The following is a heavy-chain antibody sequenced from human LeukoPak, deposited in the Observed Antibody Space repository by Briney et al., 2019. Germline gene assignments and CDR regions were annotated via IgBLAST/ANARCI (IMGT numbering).Heavy chain of an antibody. CDR3: ARDRITWDAFDI. CDR1: GGTFSSYT. D-gene: IGHD1-14*01. J-gene: IGHJ3*02. CDR2: IIPILGIA. V-gene: IGHV1-69*04. Sequence: GSSVKVSCKASGGTFSSYTTSWVRQAPGQGLEWMGRIIPILGIANYAQKFQGRVTITADKSTSTAYMELSSLRSEDTAVYYCARDRITWDAFDIWGQGTMVTVSS.